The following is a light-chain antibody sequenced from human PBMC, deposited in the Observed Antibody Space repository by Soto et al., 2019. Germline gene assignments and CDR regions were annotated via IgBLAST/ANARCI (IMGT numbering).Light chain of an antibody. CDR2: DAS. V-gene: IGKV1-5*01. J-gene: IGKJ1*01. Sequence: DIQVTQSPSILSASVGDRVTITCRASQSFNNWLAWYQQRPGKAPRLLIFDASSLESGVPSRFSGSASGTEFTLTISSLQPDDFVTYYCQQYNSYPWTFGQGTRVEIK. CDR3: QQYNSYPWT. CDR1: QSFNNW.